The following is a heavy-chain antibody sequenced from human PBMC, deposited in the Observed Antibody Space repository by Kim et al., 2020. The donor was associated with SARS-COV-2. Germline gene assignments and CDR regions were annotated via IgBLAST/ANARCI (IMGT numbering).Heavy chain of an antibody. CDR3: ASIPDGYFDYYGMDV. J-gene: IGHJ6*02. Sequence: SVKVSCKASGGTFSSYAISWVRQAPGQGLEWMGRIIPILGIANYAQKFQGRVTITADKSTSTAYMELSSLRSEDTAVYYCASIPDGYFDYYGMDVWGQGTTVTVSS. V-gene: IGHV1-69*04. D-gene: IGHD3-9*01. CDR1: GGTFSSYA. CDR2: IIPILGIA.